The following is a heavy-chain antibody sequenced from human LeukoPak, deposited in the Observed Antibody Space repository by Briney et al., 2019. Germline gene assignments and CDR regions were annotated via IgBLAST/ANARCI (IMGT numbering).Heavy chain of an antibody. V-gene: IGHV3-23*01. CDR1: GFTFSSYA. D-gene: IGHD5-12*01. CDR3: GKDLDIVATITGN. J-gene: IGHJ4*02. CDR2: VTGSGGST. Sequence: GGSLRLSCAASGFTFSSYAMSWVRQPPGKGLEWVSGVTGSGGSTYYADSVKGRFTISRENSKNPLHLQMNSLSADDTAVYYCGKDLDIVATITGNWGQGTLVTVSS.